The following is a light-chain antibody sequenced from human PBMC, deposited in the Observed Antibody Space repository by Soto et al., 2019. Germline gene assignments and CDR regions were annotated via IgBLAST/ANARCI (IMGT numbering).Light chain of an antibody. J-gene: IGLJ1*01. V-gene: IGLV2-14*01. CDR1: SSDVGAYNY. Sequence: QSALTQPASVSWSPGQSITISCTGTSSDVGAYNYVSWYQQHPGKAPKLIIYDVSNRPSGVSNRFSGSKSGNTASLTISGLQAEDEADFYCSSYTTTSTLGSVFGNGTKVTVL. CDR2: DVS. CDR3: SSYTTTSTLGSV.